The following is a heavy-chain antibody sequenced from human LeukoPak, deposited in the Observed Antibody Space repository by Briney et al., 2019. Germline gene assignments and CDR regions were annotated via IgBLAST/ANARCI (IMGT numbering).Heavy chain of an antibody. CDR3: ASRKLGNDY. V-gene: IGHV4-59*02. D-gene: IGHD7-27*01. CDR1: GVSVSDYY. Sequence: SETLSLTCTVSGVSVSDYYWSWIRQSPGKGLEWIGYIYYTGSSSYNPSLRSRVTISADTSKNQFSLKLSSVTAADTAVYYCASRKLGNDYWGQGTLVTVSS. J-gene: IGHJ4*01. CDR2: IYYTGSS.